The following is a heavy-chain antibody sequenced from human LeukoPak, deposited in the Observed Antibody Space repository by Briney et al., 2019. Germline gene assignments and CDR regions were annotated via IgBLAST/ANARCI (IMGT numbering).Heavy chain of an antibody. CDR2: IYYSGST. V-gene: IGHV4-39*07. Sequence: SETLSLTCTVSGGSISSSSYYWGWIRQPPGKGLEWLGSIYYSGSTNYNPSLKSRVTISVDKSKNQFSLKLSSVTAADTAVYYCARSLANFSFYVYWGQGTLVTVSS. CDR3: ARSLANFSFYVY. D-gene: IGHD4/OR15-4a*01. J-gene: IGHJ4*02. CDR1: GGSISSSSYY.